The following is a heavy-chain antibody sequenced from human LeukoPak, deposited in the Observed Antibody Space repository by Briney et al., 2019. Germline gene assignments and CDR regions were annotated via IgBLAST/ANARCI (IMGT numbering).Heavy chain of an antibody. CDR1: GFTFSSYS. Sequence: PGGSLRLSCAASGFTFSSYSMNWVRQAPGKGLEWVSSISSSSSYIYYADSVKGRFTISRDNAKNSLYLQMNSLRAEDTAVYYCARDPSFEALALDYWGQGTLATVSS. V-gene: IGHV3-21*01. CDR3: ARDPSFEALALDY. J-gene: IGHJ4*02. CDR2: ISSSSSYI. D-gene: IGHD3-10*01.